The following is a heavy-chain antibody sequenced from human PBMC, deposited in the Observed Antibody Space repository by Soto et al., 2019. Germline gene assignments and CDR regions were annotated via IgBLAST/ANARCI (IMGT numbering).Heavy chain of an antibody. CDR2: TGTGGDT. CDR1: GFTFSSYD. CDR3: ARGAFRSYYFMDV. J-gene: IGHJ6*03. Sequence: EVQLVESGGGLVQPGGSLRLSCAASGFTFSSYDMHWVRQATGKGLEWVSSTGTGGDTSYAASVKGRFTIARENAKNSLDLQMNTLRAGDTAVYYCARGAFRSYYFMDVWGKGTTVTVSS. V-gene: IGHV3-13*01. D-gene: IGHD3-3*02.